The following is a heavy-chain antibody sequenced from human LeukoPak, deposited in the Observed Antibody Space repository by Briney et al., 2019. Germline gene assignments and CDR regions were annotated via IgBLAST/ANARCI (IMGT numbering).Heavy chain of an antibody. CDR1: GYTFTSYD. CDR3: ARGPTTVVTPSGDY. J-gene: IGHJ4*02. CDR2: MNPNSGNT. V-gene: IGHV1-8*01. Sequence: ASVKVSCKASGYTFTSYDINWMRQATGQGLEWMGWMNPNSGNTGYAQKFQGRVTMTRNTSISTAYMELSSLRSEDTAVYYCARGPTTVVTPSGDYWGQGTLVTVSS. D-gene: IGHD4-23*01.